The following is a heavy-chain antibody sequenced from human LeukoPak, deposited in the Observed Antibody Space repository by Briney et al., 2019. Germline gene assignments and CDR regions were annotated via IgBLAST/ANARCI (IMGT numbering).Heavy chain of an antibody. Sequence: PSETLSLTCAVYGGSFSSYYWSWIRQPPGKGLEWIGYIYYSGSTNYNPSLKSRVTISVNTSKNQFSLKLSSVTAADTAVYYCARRDIVVVVSASDYWGQGTLVTVSS. J-gene: IGHJ4*02. CDR1: GGSFSSYY. V-gene: IGHV4-59*01. CDR3: ARRDIVVVVSASDY. CDR2: IYYSGST. D-gene: IGHD2-15*01.